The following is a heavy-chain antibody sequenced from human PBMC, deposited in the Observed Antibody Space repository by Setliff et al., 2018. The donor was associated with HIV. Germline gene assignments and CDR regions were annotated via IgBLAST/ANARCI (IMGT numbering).Heavy chain of an antibody. CDR3: VKRDRGYNYYYYYYMDV. V-gene: IGHV3-11*06. CDR1: GFTFSDYY. D-gene: IGHD6-25*01. CDR2: ISSSSSYT. Sequence: GGSLRLSCAASGFTFSDYYMSWIRQAPGKGLEWVSYISSSSSYTNYADSVKGRFTISRDNSKNTLYLQMSSLRAEDTAVYYCVKRDRGYNYYYYYYMDVWGKGTTVTVSS. J-gene: IGHJ6*03.